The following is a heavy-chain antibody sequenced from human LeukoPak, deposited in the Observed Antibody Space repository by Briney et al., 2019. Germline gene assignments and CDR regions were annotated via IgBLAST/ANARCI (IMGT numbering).Heavy chain of an antibody. J-gene: IGHJ4*02. V-gene: IGHV4-39*01. CDR2: IYYSGST. CDR3: ARHYYGDYVFDY. Sequence: SETLSLTCTVSGGSIGSSSYYWGWIRQPPGKGLEWIGSIYYSGSTYYNPSLKSRVTISVDTSKNQFSLKLSSVTAADTAVYYCARHYYGDYVFDYWGQGTLVTVSS. CDR1: GGSIGSSSYY. D-gene: IGHD4-17*01.